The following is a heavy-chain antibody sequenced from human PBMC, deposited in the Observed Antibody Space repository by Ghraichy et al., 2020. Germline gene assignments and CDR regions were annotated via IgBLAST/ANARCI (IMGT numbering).Heavy chain of an antibody. V-gene: IGHV4-34*01. Sequence: SETLSLTCAVYGGSFSGYYWSWIRQPPGKGLEWIGEINHSGSTNYNPSLKSRVTISVDTSKNQFSLKLSSVTAADTAVYYCARRRFMRRRFGVLFIGSLFDPSGQGTLFTVSS. CDR3: ARRRFMRRRFGVLFIGSLFDP. CDR1: GGSFSGYY. D-gene: IGHD3-10*01. J-gene: IGHJ5*02. CDR2: INHSGST.